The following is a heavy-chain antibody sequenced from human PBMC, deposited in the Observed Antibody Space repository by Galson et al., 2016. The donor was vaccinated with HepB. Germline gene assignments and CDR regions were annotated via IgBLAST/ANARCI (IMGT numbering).Heavy chain of an antibody. CDR1: GFTLKTYS. V-gene: IGHV3-21*01. CDR2: ISSSSSYI. CDR3: ARDSSGWFVPFDY. J-gene: IGHJ4*02. Sequence: SLRLSCAASGFTLKTYSMNWVRQAPGKGLEWVSSISSSSSYIYYADSVKGRFTISRDNAKNSLYLQMKSLRVEDTAVYYCARDSSGWFVPFDYWGQGTLVTVSS. D-gene: IGHD6-19*01.